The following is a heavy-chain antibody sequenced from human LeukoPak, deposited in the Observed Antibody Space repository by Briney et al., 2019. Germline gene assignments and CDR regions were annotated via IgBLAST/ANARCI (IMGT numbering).Heavy chain of an antibody. CDR2: INHSGST. D-gene: IGHD5-12*01. Sequence: PSETLSLTCAVYGGSFSDNYWSWIRQSPGKGLEWIGEINHSGSTNYNPSLKSRVTISVDTSKNQFSLKMGSVTAADTALYYCATAYSGFDYPWGQGTLVTVSS. CDR1: GGSFSDNY. V-gene: IGHV4-34*01. CDR3: ATAYSGFDYP. J-gene: IGHJ5*02.